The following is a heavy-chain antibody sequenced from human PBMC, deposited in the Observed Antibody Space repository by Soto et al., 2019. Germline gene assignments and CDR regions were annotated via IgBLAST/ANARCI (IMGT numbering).Heavy chain of an antibody. Sequence: ASVKVSCKASGGLFSSYPISWVRQVPGQGLEWMGGIIPVFQTAYYTQRFQGRVTITADESTNTPYMELSSLRSEDTAVYYCAIEVRRSNQFDHWGQGTMVTVSS. CDR3: AIEVRRSNQFDH. J-gene: IGHJ4*02. D-gene: IGHD3-10*01. V-gene: IGHV1-69*13. CDR1: GGLFSSYP. CDR2: IIPVFQTA.